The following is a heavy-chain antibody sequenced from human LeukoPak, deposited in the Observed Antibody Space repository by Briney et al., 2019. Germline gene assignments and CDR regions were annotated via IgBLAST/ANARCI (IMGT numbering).Heavy chain of an antibody. CDR3: AKPLFKYRSSWYGDY. V-gene: IGHV1-3*01. D-gene: IGHD6-13*01. Sequence: ASVKVSCKASGYTFTSYAMHWVRQAPGQRLEWMGWINAGNGNTKYSQKFQGRVTITRDTSASTAYMELSSLRSEDTAVYYCAKPLFKYRSSWYGDYWGQGTLVTVSS. J-gene: IGHJ4*02. CDR1: GYTFTSYA. CDR2: INAGNGNT.